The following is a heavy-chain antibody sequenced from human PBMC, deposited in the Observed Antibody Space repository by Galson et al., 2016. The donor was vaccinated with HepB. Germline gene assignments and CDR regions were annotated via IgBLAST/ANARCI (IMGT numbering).Heavy chain of an antibody. Sequence: SLRLSCAASGFPLSGFAMSWVRQPPGKGLEWVSTIRNDRLYGDGTYYAASVEGRFTVSRDDSRDTLYLQLNSLRVEDSAVYFCARDRGAPDSFDVWGQGTVVTVSS. CDR3: ARDRGAPDSFDV. CDR2: IRNDRLYGDGT. V-gene: IGHV3-23*01. CDR1: GFPLSGFA. D-gene: IGHD6-25*01. J-gene: IGHJ3*01.